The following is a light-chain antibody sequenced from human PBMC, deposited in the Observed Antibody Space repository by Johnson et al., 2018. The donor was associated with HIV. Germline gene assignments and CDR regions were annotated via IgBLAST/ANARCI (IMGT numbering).Light chain of an antibody. V-gene: IGLV1-51*01. Sequence: QAVLTQPPSVSAAPGQKVTISCSGSSSNIGNNYVSWYQQLPGTAPKLLIYDNNKRPSGISDRFSGSKSGTSATLGITGLQTGAEADYYCGPWDSSLRSGFFGTGTKVTVL. CDR1: SSNIGNNY. CDR2: DNN. CDR3: GPWDSSLRSGF. J-gene: IGLJ1*01.